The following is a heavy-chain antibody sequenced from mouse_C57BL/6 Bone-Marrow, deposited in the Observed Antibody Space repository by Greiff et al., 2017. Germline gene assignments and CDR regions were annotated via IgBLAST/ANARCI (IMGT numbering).Heavy chain of an antibody. CDR3: ARRTVPYWYFDV. CDR1: DSEVFPIAY. CDR2: ILPSIGRT. D-gene: IGHD1-1*01. V-gene: IGHV15-2*01. J-gene: IGHJ1*03. Sequence: QVQLKESGSELRSPGSSVKLSCKDFDSEVFPIAYMSWVRQKPGHGFEWIGGILPSIGRTIYGEKFEDKATLDADTLSNTAYLELNMLTSEDSAIYYGARRTVPYWYFDVWGTGTTVTVSS.